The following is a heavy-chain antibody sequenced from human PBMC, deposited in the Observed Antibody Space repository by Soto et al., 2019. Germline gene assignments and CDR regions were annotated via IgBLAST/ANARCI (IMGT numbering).Heavy chain of an antibody. D-gene: IGHD1-26*01. CDR3: ARGLTAGIVGAPKLDY. CDR1: GFTFSSYG. Sequence: GGSLRLSCAASGFTFSSYGMHWVRQAPGKGLEWVAVIWYDGSNKYYADSVKGRFTISRDNSKNTLYLQMNSLRAEDTAVYYCARGLTAGIVGAPKLDYWGQGTLVTVSS. J-gene: IGHJ4*02. CDR2: IWYDGSNK. V-gene: IGHV3-33*01.